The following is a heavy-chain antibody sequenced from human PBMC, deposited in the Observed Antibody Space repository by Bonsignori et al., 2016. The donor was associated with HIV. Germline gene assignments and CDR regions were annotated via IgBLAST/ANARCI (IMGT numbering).Heavy chain of an antibody. CDR1: GISMDSSNW. D-gene: IGHD7-27*01. J-gene: IGHJ4*02. Sequence: VQLQESGPGLVKPSGTLSLTCSVSGISMDSSNWWSWVRQSPEKGLEWIGEIFHTGTTNYNPSLKSRVSMSIDNFKGRFSLTLTSVTAADTAVYYCARFILGFYWGQGKLVIVSS. CDR3: ARFILGFY. V-gene: IGHV4-4*02. CDR2: IFHTGTT.